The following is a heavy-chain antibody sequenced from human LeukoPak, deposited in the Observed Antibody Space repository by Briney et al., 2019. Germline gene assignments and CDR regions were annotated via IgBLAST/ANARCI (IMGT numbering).Heavy chain of an antibody. CDR2: IKQDGSEK. D-gene: IGHD2-15*01. CDR3: ARDQTPFY. J-gene: IGHJ4*02. Sequence: GGSLRLSCAASGFTFSSYWMSWVRQAPGKGLEWVANIKQDGSEKYYVDSVKGRFTISRDNSENTLYLQMNSLRAEDTAVYYCARDQTPFYWGQGSLVTVSS. CDR1: GFTFSSYW. V-gene: IGHV3-7*01.